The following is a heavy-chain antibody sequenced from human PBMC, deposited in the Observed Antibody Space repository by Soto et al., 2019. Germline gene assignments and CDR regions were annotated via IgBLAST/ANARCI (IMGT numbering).Heavy chain of an antibody. D-gene: IGHD2-8*01. CDR1: GYSFTSYW. V-gene: IGHV5-51*01. Sequence: GESLKISCKGSGYSFTSYWIGWVRQMPGKGLEWMGIIYPGDSDTRYSPSFQGQVTISADKSISTAYLQWSSLKASDTAMYYCARAYCTNGVCSEDWFDPWGQGTLVTVSS. J-gene: IGHJ5*02. CDR2: IYPGDSDT. CDR3: ARAYCTNGVCSEDWFDP.